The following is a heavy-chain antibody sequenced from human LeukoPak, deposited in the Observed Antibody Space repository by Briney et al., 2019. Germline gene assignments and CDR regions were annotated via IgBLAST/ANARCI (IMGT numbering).Heavy chain of an antibody. CDR1: GYTFTSYY. V-gene: IGHV1-46*01. J-gene: IGHJ4*02. Sequence: ASVTLSCTSSGYTFTSYYMHWVRQAPGQGLEWMGIIKPSGGSTSYAQKFQGRVTMTRDTSTSTVYMELSSLRSEDTAVYYCARAHSSGWYMDWGQGTLVTVSS. CDR2: IKPSGGST. D-gene: IGHD6-19*01. CDR3: ARAHSSGWYMD.